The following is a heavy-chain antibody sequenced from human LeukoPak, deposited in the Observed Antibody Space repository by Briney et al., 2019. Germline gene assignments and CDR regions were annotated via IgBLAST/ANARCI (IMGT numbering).Heavy chain of an antibody. CDR1: GGSISSYY. CDR2: IYYSGST. J-gene: IGHJ5*02. Sequence: PSETLSLTCTVSGGSISSYYWSWIRQPPGKGLEWIGYIYYSGSTNYNPSLKSRVTISVDTSKNQFSLKLSSVTAADTAVYYCARASLIQRWFDPWGQGTLVTVSS. D-gene: IGHD2-2*01. CDR3: ARASLIQRWFDP. V-gene: IGHV4-59*12.